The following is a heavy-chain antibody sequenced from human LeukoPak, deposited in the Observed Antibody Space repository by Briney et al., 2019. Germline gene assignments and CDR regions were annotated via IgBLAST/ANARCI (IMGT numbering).Heavy chain of an antibody. Sequence: GGSLRLSCAASGFTFSSYSMNWVRQAPGKGLEWVSSISSSSSYIYYADSVKGPFIISRANAKNSLYLQINSLRAEDTAVYYCARDRVAGRPGFDPWGQGTLVTVSS. J-gene: IGHJ5*02. CDR2: ISSSSSYI. CDR1: GFTFSSYS. V-gene: IGHV3-21*01. CDR3: ARDRVAGRPGFDP. D-gene: IGHD6-19*01.